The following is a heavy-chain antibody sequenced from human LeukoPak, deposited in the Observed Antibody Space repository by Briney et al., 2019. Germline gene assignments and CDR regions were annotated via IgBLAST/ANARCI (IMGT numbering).Heavy chain of an antibody. CDR2: ISSSSDSI. Sequence: AGGSLRLSCAASGFSFSTYGMQWVRQTPGKGLEWLPYISSSSDSIKYADSVKGRFTSSRDNAKNSLYLQMSSLRAEDTAVYYCGQSRIGFRGQIDHWGQGTLVTVSS. D-gene: IGHD2/OR15-2a*01. CDR3: GQSRIGFRGQIDH. CDR1: GFSFSTYG. J-gene: IGHJ4*02. V-gene: IGHV3-48*04.